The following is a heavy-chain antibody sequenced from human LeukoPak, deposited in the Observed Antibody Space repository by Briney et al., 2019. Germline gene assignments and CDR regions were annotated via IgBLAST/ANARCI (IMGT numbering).Heavy chain of an antibody. V-gene: IGHV3-23*01. D-gene: IGHD1-26*01. CDR2: ISGSGATT. J-gene: IGHJ4*02. Sequence: GGSLRLSCAVSGFTFSSFAMNWVRQAPGQGLEFVSAISGSGATTYYADSVKGRFTISRDNSMSTLYLQMNSLRAEDTAVYYCAKARSGIHREYYFDYCGQGTLVTVSS. CDR1: GFTFSSFA. CDR3: AKARSGIHREYYFDY.